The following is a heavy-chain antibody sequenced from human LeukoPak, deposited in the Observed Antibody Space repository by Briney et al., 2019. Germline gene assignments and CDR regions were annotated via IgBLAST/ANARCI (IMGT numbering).Heavy chain of an antibody. Sequence: HPGGSLRLSCAASGFTVSSNDMSWVRQAPGKGLEWVSVIYSGGSPYYADSVKGRFTISRDNSKNTLYLQMNSLRAEDTAVYYCAKDRTGDILTYWFDPWGQGTLVTVSS. V-gene: IGHV3-53*01. CDR1: GFTVSSND. CDR2: IYSGGSP. CDR3: AKDRTGDILTYWFDP. J-gene: IGHJ5*02. D-gene: IGHD3-9*01.